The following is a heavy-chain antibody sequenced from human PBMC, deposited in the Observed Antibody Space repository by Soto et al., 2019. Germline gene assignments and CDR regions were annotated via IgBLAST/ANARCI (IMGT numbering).Heavy chain of an antibody. CDR1: GFTFNIYG. CDR3: VRGGGGGLFEH. CDR2: ISPKSTFR. Sequence: GGSLRLSCAASGFTFNIYGMHWVRQAPDKGLEWLSHISPKSTFRNYADSVKGRFTISRDNTESSLFLQMNSLGVDDTAVYSCVRGGGGGLFEHWGQGVLVTVS. V-gene: IGHV3-21*05. J-gene: IGHJ4*02. D-gene: IGHD2-21*01.